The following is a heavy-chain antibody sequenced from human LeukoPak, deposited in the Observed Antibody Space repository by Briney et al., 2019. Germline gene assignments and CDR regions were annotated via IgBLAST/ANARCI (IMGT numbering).Heavy chain of an antibody. D-gene: IGHD6-13*01. Sequence: ASVEVSCKASGYTFTSYYMHWVRQAPGQGLEWMGIINPSGGSTSYAQKFQGRVTMTRDTSTSTVYMELSSLRSEDTAVYYCARGVTGVVYSSSWHSWFDPWGQGTLVTVSS. CDR1: GYTFTSYY. J-gene: IGHJ5*02. CDR3: ARGVTGVVYSSSWHSWFDP. V-gene: IGHV1-46*01. CDR2: INPSGGST.